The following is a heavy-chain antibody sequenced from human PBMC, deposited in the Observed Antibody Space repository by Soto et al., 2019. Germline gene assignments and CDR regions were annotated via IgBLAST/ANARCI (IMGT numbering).Heavy chain of an antibody. CDR3: ASRDVTVATRKDAFDI. J-gene: IGHJ3*02. V-gene: IGHV3-23*01. CDR2: ISGSGDST. CDR1: GFTFSNYA. Sequence: GGSLRLSCAASGFTFSNYAMSWVRQAPGKGLEWVSSISGSGDSTYYADSVKGRFTISRDISKNTLYLQMNSLRAGDTAVYYCASRDVTVATRKDAFDIWGQGTMVTVSS. D-gene: IGHD4-17*01.